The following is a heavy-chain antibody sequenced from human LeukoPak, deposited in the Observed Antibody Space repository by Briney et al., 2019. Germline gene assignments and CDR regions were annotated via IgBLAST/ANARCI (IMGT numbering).Heavy chain of an antibody. D-gene: IGHD6-6*01. CDR2: ISGSGGST. J-gene: IGHJ4*02. Sequence: GGSLRLSCAASGFTFSSYAMSWVRQAPGKGLEWVSAISGSGGSTYYADSVKGRFTISRDNSKNTLYLQMNSLRAEDTAVYYCAKSVSPRIAARPGFDYWGQGTQVTVSS. CDR3: AKSVSPRIAARPGFDY. V-gene: IGHV3-23*01. CDR1: GFTFSSYA.